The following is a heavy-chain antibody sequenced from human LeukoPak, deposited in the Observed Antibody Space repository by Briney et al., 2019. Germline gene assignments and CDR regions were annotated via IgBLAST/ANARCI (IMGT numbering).Heavy chain of an antibody. CDR1: GYTFTGYY. V-gene: IGHV1-2*02. CDR3: ARTNSSGWYVIVY. J-gene: IGHJ4*02. CDR2: INPNSGGT. Sequence: ASVKVSCKASGYTFTGYYMHWVRQAPGQGLEWMGWINPNSGGTNYAQKFQGRVTMTRDTSISTAYMELSRLRSDDTAVYYCARTNSSGWYVIVYWGQGTLVTVSS. D-gene: IGHD6-19*01.